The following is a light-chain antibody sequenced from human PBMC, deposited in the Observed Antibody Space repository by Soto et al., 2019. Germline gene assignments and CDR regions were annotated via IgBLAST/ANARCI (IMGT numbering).Light chain of an antibody. J-gene: IGKJ1*01. CDR1: QSASSSY. CDR2: GAS. V-gene: IGKV3-20*01. Sequence: EIVLTQSPGTLSLSPGERATLSCRASQSASSSYLAWYQQKPGQAPRLLIYGASSRATGIPDRFSGSGSGTDFTLTISRLQPEDFAVYYCQQYSSSPGTVGQGTKVEIK. CDR3: QQYSSSPGT.